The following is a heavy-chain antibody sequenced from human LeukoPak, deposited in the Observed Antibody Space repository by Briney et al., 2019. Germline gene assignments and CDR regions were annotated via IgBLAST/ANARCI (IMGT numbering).Heavy chain of an antibody. CDR3: AKVGIDGSGPFDH. J-gene: IGHJ4*02. CDR1: GFTFSSYW. Sequence: PGGSLRLSCAASGFTFSSYWMHWVRQAPGKGLVWVSHINSDESSTNYADSVKGRFTISRDNAKNTLYLQMNSLRAEDTAVYYCAKVGIDGSGPFDHWGQGTLVTVSS. D-gene: IGHD3-10*01. CDR2: INSDESST. V-gene: IGHV3-74*01.